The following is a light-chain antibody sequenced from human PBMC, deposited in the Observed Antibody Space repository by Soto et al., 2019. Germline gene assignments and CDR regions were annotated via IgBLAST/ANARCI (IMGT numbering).Light chain of an antibody. J-gene: IGLJ1*01. CDR1: SSDVGGYNY. Sequence: QSGLTQPRSVSGSPGQSVTISCTGTSSDVGGYNYVSWYQQHPGKAPKLMIYDVSTRPSGVPDRFSGSKSGNTASLTISGLQAEDEADYYCCSYAGSYTYVFVTRTKVTVL. CDR3: CSYAGSYTYV. V-gene: IGLV2-11*01. CDR2: DVS.